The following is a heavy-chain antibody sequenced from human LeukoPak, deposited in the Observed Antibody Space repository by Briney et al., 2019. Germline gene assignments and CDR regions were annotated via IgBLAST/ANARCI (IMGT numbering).Heavy chain of an antibody. CDR3: ARGLDAAAGLANFDY. Sequence: SVKVSCKASGGTFSSYAISWVRQAPGQGLEWMGRIIPILGIANYAQKFQGRVTITADKSTSTAYMELSSLRSEDTAVYYCARGLDAAAGLANFDYWGQGTLVTVSS. V-gene: IGHV1-69*04. CDR1: GGTFSSYA. CDR2: IIPILGIA. J-gene: IGHJ4*02. D-gene: IGHD6-25*01.